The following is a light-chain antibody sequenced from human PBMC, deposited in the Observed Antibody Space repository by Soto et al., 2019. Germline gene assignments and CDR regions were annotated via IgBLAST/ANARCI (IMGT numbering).Light chain of an antibody. CDR1: SSNIGGTNY. CDR3: ASWNDRPYLWV. J-gene: IGLJ3*02. CDR2: SNN. V-gene: IGLV1-47*02. Sequence: PSASGTPGQRVFISCSGSSSNIGGTNYAFWYQQLPGAAPKLLMHSNNLRPSGVPERISGSKSGTSASLAISGLRSEDEAVYYCASWNDRPYLWVFGGGT.